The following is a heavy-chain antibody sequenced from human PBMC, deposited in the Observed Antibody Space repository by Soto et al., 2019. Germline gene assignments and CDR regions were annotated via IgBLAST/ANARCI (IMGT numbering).Heavy chain of an antibody. J-gene: IGHJ3*02. Sequence: PGGSLRLSCAASGFTFSSYGMHWVRQAPGKGLEWVAVIWYDGSNKYYADSVKGRFTISRDNSKNTLYLQMNSLRAEDTAVYYCARECAQMATTVCSEIWGQGTMVTVSS. V-gene: IGHV3-33*01. CDR2: IWYDGSNK. CDR1: GFTFSSYG. CDR3: ARECAQMATTVCSEI. D-gene: IGHD5-12*01.